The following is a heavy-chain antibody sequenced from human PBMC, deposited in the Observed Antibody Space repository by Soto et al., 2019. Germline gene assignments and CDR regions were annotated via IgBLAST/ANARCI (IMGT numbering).Heavy chain of an antibody. V-gene: IGHV3-23*01. Sequence: GGSLRLSCAASGFTFSSCAMSWVRQAPGKGLEWVSTISGSDGSTYYADSVKARFTISRDNSKNTLYLQMNSLRAEDTAVYYCAKCSGGSCHQPLDYWGQGTLVTVSS. D-gene: IGHD2-15*01. J-gene: IGHJ4*02. CDR1: GFTFSSCA. CDR2: ISGSDGST. CDR3: AKCSGGSCHQPLDY.